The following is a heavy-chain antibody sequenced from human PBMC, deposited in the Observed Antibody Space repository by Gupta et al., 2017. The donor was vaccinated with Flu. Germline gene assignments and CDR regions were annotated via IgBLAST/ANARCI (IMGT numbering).Heavy chain of an antibody. CDR2: INHSGST. CDR3: ARVRGGDYAFGKRSFDY. Sequence: QVQLQQWGAGLLKPSETLSLTCAVYGGSFSGYYWSWIRQPPGKGLEWIGEINHSGSTNYNPSLKSRVTISVDTSKNQFSLKLSSVTAADTAVYYCARVRGGDYAFGKRSFDYWGQGTLVTVSS. J-gene: IGHJ4*02. V-gene: IGHV4-34*01. D-gene: IGHD4-17*01. CDR1: GGSFSGYY.